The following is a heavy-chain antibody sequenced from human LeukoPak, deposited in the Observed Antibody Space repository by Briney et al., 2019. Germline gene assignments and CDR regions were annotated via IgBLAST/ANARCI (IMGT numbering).Heavy chain of an antibody. Sequence: PSETLSLTCSVSGGSISGHYWSWIRQPPGKGLEWIGYIYSSGSTDYNPSLKGRVTISVDTSKNQFSLKLSSVTAADTAVYYCARSDSSSYNWFDPWGQGTLVTVSS. D-gene: IGHD6-6*01. CDR2: IYSSGST. CDR3: ARSDSSSYNWFDP. J-gene: IGHJ5*02. V-gene: IGHV4-4*09. CDR1: GGSISGHY.